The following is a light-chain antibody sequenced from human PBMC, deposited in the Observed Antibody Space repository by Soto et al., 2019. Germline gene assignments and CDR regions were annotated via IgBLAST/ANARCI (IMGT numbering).Light chain of an antibody. CDR1: NIGNKR. J-gene: IGLJ1*01. CDR3: QVWDIMTDNYV. CDR2: YDS. V-gene: IGLV3-21*04. Sequence: SYELTQPPSVSVAPEKTATITCGGNNIGNKRVHWYRQKPGQAPVLLISYDSDRPSGIPGRFSGSNSENTATPTISRVEAGDEADYYCQVWDIMTDNYVFGSGTKLTVL.